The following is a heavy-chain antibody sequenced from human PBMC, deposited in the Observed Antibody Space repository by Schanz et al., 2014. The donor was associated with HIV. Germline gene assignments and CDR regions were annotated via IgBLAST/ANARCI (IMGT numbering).Heavy chain of an antibody. Sequence: EVQLVESGGGLVQPGRSLRLSCAASGFTFDDYAMHWVRQAPGKGLEWVSGISGSGGDTYYADSVKGRFTISRDNYRNTLDLQMDSLRAEDTAVYYCAKTSYGWYFDYWGQGTLVTVSS. CDR1: GFTFDDYA. CDR2: ISGSGGDT. CDR3: AKTSYGWYFDY. V-gene: IGHV3-23*04. D-gene: IGHD6-19*01. J-gene: IGHJ4*02.